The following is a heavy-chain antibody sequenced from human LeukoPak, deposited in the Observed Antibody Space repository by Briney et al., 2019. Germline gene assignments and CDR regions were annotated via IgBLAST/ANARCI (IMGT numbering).Heavy chain of an antibody. CDR2: LYSGDGA. J-gene: IGHJ4*02. CDR3: ASGARRTSRLDY. CDR1: GFTVSSNY. D-gene: IGHD1-14*01. Sequence: PGGSLRLSCAASGFTVSSNYTSWVRQAPGKGLEWVSVLYSGDGAYYADSVKGRLSISRDNSKNTLYLQMNSLRAEDTAVYYCASGARRTSRLDYWGQGTLVTVSS. V-gene: IGHV3-53*01.